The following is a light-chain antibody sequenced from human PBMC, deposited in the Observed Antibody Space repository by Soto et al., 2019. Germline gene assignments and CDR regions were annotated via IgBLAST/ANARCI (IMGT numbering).Light chain of an antibody. CDR2: DAS. CDR3: QQRSNWPIT. J-gene: IGKJ5*01. V-gene: IGKV3-11*01. CDR1: QSVSSN. Sequence: EIVMTPSPATQSVPPGGGVTLSFRAIQSVSSNLAWYQQRPGQAPRLLIYDASSRPTDIPARFSGSGSGTDFTLTISSLEPEDFALYYCQQRSNWPITFGQGTRLEI.